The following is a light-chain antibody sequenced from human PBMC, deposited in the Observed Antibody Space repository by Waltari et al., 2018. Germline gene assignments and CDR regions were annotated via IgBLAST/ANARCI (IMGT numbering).Light chain of an antibody. CDR1: NLQYKY. CDR2: RDI. J-gene: IGLJ2*01. CDR3: QAWDTSTGVV. V-gene: IGLV3-1*01. Sequence: YEMTQPPSVSVSPGQTASITCSGDNLQYKYVYWYQHKRGKSPLLILYRDIERPSGIPGRFAGSNSGNTATLTISETQAMDEADDYCQAWDTSTGVVFGGGTKLTVL.